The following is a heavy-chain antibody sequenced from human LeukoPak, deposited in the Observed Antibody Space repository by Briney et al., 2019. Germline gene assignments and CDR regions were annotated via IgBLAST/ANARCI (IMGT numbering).Heavy chain of an antibody. Sequence: EGSLRLSCAVSGFTFSSYEMNWVRQAPGKGLEWVSYISSSGTTTYYADSVKGRFTVSRDNAKNSLYLQMNSLRTEDTGLYHCASEVGYRSLGYLGQGTLVTVSS. J-gene: IGHJ4*02. CDR3: ASEVGYRSLGY. CDR2: ISSSGTTT. V-gene: IGHV3-48*03. D-gene: IGHD3-3*01. CDR1: GFTFSSYE.